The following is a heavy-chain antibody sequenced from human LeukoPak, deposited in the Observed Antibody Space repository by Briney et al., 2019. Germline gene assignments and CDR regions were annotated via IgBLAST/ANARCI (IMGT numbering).Heavy chain of an antibody. CDR2: IYPDDSDT. CDR1: GYSFSNYW. CDR3: ARHHRKYSGSLRGALDY. V-gene: IGHV5-51*01. J-gene: IGHJ4*02. D-gene: IGHD1-26*01. Sequence: GESLKISCKGSGYSFSNYWIGWVRQMPGKGLEWMGIIYPDDSDTRYNPSLQGQVTISADKSTGTVSLQWSSLKASDTAIYYCARHHRKYSGSLRGALDYWGQGTLVTVSS.